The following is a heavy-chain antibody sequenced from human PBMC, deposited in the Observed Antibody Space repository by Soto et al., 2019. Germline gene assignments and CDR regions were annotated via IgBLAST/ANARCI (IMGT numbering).Heavy chain of an antibody. CDR3: ARDYCSSTSCLDY. J-gene: IGHJ4*02. CDR2: IIPILGIA. D-gene: IGHD2-2*01. CDR1: GGTFSSYT. Sequence: QVQLVQSGAEVKKPGSSVKVSCKASGGTFSSYTISWVRQAPGQGLEWMGRIIPILGIANYAQKFQGRVTITADKSTSTAYMELRSLRSEDTAVYYCARDYCSSTSCLDYWGQGTLVTVSS. V-gene: IGHV1-69*08.